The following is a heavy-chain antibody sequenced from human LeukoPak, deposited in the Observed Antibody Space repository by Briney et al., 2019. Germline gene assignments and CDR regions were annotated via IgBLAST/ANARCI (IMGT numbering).Heavy chain of an antibody. Sequence: GGSLRLSCAASGFTFSSYWMHWVRQAPGKGLVWVSRIDCDGSSTSYADSVKGRFTISRDNAKNTLYLQMNSLKTEDTAVYYCARGGSSTTYHWGQGTLVTVSS. D-gene: IGHD2-2*01. CDR1: GFTFSSYW. CDR3: ARGGSSTTYH. CDR2: IDCDGSST. V-gene: IGHV3-74*01. J-gene: IGHJ5*02.